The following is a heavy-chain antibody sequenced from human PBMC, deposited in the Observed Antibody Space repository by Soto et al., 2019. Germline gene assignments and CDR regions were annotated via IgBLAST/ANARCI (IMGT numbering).Heavy chain of an antibody. D-gene: IGHD6-19*01. J-gene: IGHJ4*02. CDR1: GYTLTELS. CDR3: ATDLKSSGWNTFGY. Sequence: GASVKVSCKVSGYTLTELSMHWVRQAPGKGLEWMGGFDPEDGETIYAQKFQGRVTMTEDTSTDTAYMELSSLRSEDTAVYYCATDLKSSGWNTFGYWGQGTLVTVSS. V-gene: IGHV1-24*01. CDR2: FDPEDGET.